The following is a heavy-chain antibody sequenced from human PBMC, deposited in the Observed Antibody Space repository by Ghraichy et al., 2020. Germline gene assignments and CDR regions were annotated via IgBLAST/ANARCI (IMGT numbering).Heavy chain of an antibody. CDR2: IRYDGSNK. CDR3: AKALIAAAGEDAFDI. V-gene: IGHV3-30*02. J-gene: IGHJ3*02. Sequence: GGSLRLSCAASGFTFSSYGMHWVRQAPGKGLEWVAFIRYDGSNKYYADSVKGRFTISRDNSKNTLYLQMNSLRAEDTAVYYCAKALIAAAGEDAFDIWGQGTMVTVSS. D-gene: IGHD6-13*01. CDR1: GFTFSSYG.